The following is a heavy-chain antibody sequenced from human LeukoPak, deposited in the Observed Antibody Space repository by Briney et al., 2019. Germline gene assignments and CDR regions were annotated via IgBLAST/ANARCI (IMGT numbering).Heavy chain of an antibody. V-gene: IGHV3-74*01. CDR2: INSDGSST. Sequence: GGSLRLSCAASGFTFSSYWMHWVRQAPGKGLVWVSRINSDGSSTSYADSVKGRFTISRDNAKNTLYLQMNSLRAEDTAVYYCATATTPRIAAAGLAHWGQGTMVTVSS. D-gene: IGHD6-13*01. J-gene: IGHJ3*01. CDR3: ATATTPRIAAAGLAH. CDR1: GFTFSSYW.